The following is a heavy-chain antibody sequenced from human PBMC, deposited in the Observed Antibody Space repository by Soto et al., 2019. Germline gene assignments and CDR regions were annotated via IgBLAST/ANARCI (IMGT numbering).Heavy chain of an antibody. D-gene: IGHD6-13*01. CDR3: ARVGEAAAGTRYFDY. CDR1: GGSFSGYY. Sequence: QVQLQQWGAGLLKPSETLSLTCAVYGGSFSGYYWSWIRQPPGKGLEWIGEINHSGSTNYNPSLKSRVTISVDTSKNQFSLKLSSVTAADTAVYYCARVGEAAAGTRYFDYWGQGTLVTVSS. J-gene: IGHJ4*02. CDR2: INHSGST. V-gene: IGHV4-34*01.